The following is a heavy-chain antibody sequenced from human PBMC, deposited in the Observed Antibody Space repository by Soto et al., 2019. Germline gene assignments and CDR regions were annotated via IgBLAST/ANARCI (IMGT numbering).Heavy chain of an antibody. V-gene: IGHV2-70*01. CDR1: GFSLSTSGMC. Sequence: SGPKLVNPTQTLTLTCTFSGFSLSTSGMCVSWIRQPPGKALEWLALIDWDDDKYYSTSLKTRLTISKDTSKNQVVLTMTNMDPVDTATYYCARTAAAFRYYYYYYGMDVWGQGTTVTVSS. CDR2: IDWDDDK. CDR3: ARTAAAFRYYYYYYGMDV. J-gene: IGHJ6*02. D-gene: IGHD6-13*01.